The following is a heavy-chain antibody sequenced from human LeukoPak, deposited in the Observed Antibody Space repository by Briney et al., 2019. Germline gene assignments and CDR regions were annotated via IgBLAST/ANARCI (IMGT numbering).Heavy chain of an antibody. D-gene: IGHD1-26*01. V-gene: IGHV1-24*01. CDR3: ATVAYSGSYRLGTPFDY. J-gene: IGHJ4*02. CDR2: FDPEDGET. CDR1: GYTLTELS. Sequence: ASVKVSCKVSGYTLTELSMHWVRQAPGKGLEWMGGFDPEDGETIYAQKFQGRVTMTEDTSTDTAYMELSSLRSEDTAVYYCATVAYSGSYRLGTPFDYWGQGTLVTVSS.